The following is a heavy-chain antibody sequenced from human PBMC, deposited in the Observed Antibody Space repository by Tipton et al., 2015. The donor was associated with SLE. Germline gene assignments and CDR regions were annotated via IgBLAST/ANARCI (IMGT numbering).Heavy chain of an antibody. J-gene: IGHJ4*02. V-gene: IGHV3-23*04. D-gene: IGHD6-13*01. Sequence: QLVQSGGGLVQPGGSLRLSCAASGFTFSSYDMSWVRQAPGKGLEWVSAISGSGETTFYAESVQGRCTVSRDNSKNTVYLQMNSLRADDTAVYYCAKEDSSSEGVDYWGQGTLVTVTS. CDR2: ISGSGETT. CDR3: AKEDSSSEGVDY. CDR1: GFTFSSYD.